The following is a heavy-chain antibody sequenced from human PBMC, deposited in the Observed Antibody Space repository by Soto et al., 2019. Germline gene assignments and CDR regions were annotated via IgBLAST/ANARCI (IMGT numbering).Heavy chain of an antibody. D-gene: IGHD5-12*01. CDR3: ARDHPGVCGYEKRPFDY. J-gene: IGHJ4*02. CDR1: GGTFSSYA. Sequence: QVQLVQSGAEVKKPGSSVKVSCKASGGTFSSYAISWVRQAPGQGLEWMGGIIPIFGTANYAQKFQGRVTITADESTSTAYMELSSLRSEDTAVYYCARDHPGVCGYEKRPFDYWGQGTLVTVSS. CDR2: IIPIFGTA. V-gene: IGHV1-69*01.